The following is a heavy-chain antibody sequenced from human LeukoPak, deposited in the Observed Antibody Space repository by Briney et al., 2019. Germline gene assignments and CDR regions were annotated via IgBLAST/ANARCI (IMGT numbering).Heavy chain of an antibody. CDR2: INPNSVHT. V-gene: IGHV1-2*02. Sequence: ASVKVSCKASGYTFTGYYVHGGRQAPGQGLEWMGWINPNSVHTNYTQNLRVTGTMTRDTSISTACIELSRARSADTAIYYCVTGGDFFPDNTWFDHWGQGTLVTVSS. J-gene: IGHJ5*02. CDR3: VTGGDFFPDNTWFDH. CDR1: GYTFTGYY. D-gene: IGHD2-21*02.